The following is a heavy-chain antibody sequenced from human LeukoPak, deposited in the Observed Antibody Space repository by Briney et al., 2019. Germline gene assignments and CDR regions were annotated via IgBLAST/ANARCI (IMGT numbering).Heavy chain of an antibody. V-gene: IGHV1-8*03. CDR3: ARGRCVGSTSCYYFDY. CDR1: GYTFTSYG. Sequence: GSVKVSCKASGYTFTSYGINWVRQATGQGLEWMGWMNPNSGNTGYAQKFQGRVTITRNTSISTAYMELSSLRSEDTAVYYCARGRCVGSTSCYYFDYWGQGTLVTVSS. CDR2: MNPNSGNT. J-gene: IGHJ4*02. D-gene: IGHD2-2*01.